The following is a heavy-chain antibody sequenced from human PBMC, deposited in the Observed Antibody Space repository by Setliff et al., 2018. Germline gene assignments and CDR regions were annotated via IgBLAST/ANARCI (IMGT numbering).Heavy chain of an antibody. Sequence: SETLSLTCAVYAGSFSGYYWSWIRQPPGKGLEWIGEINHSGSTNYNPSLKSRVTISVDTSKNQFSLKLTPVTAADTAVYYCARLVVPAANWFDPWGQGTLVTVSS. CDR2: INHSGST. CDR1: AGSFSGYY. D-gene: IGHD2-2*01. J-gene: IGHJ5*02. V-gene: IGHV4-34*01. CDR3: ARLVVPAANWFDP.